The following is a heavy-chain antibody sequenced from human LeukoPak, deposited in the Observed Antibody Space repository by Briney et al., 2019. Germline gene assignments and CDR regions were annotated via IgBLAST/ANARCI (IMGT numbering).Heavy chain of an antibody. J-gene: IGHJ4*02. D-gene: IGHD2-15*01. CDR2: SIPIFGTA. CDR1: GGTFSSYA. Sequence: ASVKVSCKASGGTFSSYAISWVRQAPGQGLEWMGRSIPIFGTANYAQKFQGRVTITTDESTSTAYMELSSLRSEDTAVYYCARASGGNLDFDYWGQGTLVTVST. CDR3: ARASGGNLDFDY. V-gene: IGHV1-69*05.